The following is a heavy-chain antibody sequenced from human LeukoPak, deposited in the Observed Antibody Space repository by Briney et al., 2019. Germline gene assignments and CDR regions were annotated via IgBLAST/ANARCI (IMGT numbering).Heavy chain of an antibody. CDR2: ISSSSSYI. J-gene: IGHJ4*02. D-gene: IGHD4-17*01. CDR1: GFTISNYG. Sequence: GGSLRLSCAASGFTISNYGVSWVRQAPGKGLEWVSSISSSSSYIYYADSVKGRFTISRDNAKNSLYLQMNSLRAEDTAVYYCARDYGDYDAALDYWGQGTLVTVSS. CDR3: ARDYGDYDAALDY. V-gene: IGHV3-21*01.